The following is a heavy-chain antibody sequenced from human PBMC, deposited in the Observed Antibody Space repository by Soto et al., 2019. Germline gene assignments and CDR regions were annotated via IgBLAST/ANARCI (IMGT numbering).Heavy chain of an antibody. Sequence: EVQLVETGGGLVQPGGSLRLSCAASGFTFSSYWMHWVRQAPGKGLVWVSRINSDGRDRSYADSVRGRFTISRDNAKNTLYLQMDSLRDEDTAVYYCASQLSSSDYWGQGTLVSVSS. V-gene: IGHV3-74*01. CDR1: GFTFSSYW. J-gene: IGHJ4*02. CDR3: ASQLSSSDY. CDR2: INSDGRDR. D-gene: IGHD2-2*01.